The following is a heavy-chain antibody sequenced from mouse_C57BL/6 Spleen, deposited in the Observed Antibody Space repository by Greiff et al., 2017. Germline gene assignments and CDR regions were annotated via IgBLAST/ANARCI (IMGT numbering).Heavy chain of an antibody. J-gene: IGHJ1*03. CDR2: IYPGDGDT. D-gene: IGHD1-1*01. Sequence: VKLMESGPELVKPGASVKISCKASGYAFRSSWMNWVKQRPGKGLEWIGWIYPGDGDTNYNGKFKGKATLTADKSSSTAYMQLSSLTSEDSAVYFCARGFITTVVAHWYFDVWGTGTTVTVFS. CDR1: GYAFRSSW. CDR3: ARGFITTVVAHWYFDV. V-gene: IGHV1-82*01.